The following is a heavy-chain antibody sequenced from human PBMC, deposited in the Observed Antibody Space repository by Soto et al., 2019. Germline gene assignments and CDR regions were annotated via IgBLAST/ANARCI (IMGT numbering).Heavy chain of an antibody. V-gene: IGHV1-2*04. CDR1: GYTFTGYY. CDR2: INPNSGGT. D-gene: IGHD3-3*01. CDR3: ARGPVLRFLEWLAWFDP. J-gene: IGHJ5*02. Sequence: SVKVSCKASGYTFTGYYMHWVRQAPGQGLEWMGWINPNSGGTNYAQKFQGWVTMTRDTSISTAYMELSRLRSDDTAVYYCARGPVLRFLEWLAWFDPWGQGTLVTVSS.